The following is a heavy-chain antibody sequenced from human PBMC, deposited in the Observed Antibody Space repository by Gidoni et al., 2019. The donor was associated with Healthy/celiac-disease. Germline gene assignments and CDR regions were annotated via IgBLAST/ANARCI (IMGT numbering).Heavy chain of an antibody. D-gene: IGHD6-13*01. V-gene: IGHV3-30-3*01. CDR1: GFTFSSYA. J-gene: IGHJ4*02. CDR2: ISYDGSNK. Sequence: QVQLVESGGGVVQPGRSLRLSCAACGFTFSSYAMHWVRQAPGKGLDWVAVISYDGSNKYYADSVKGRFTISRDNSKNTLYLQMNSLRAEDTAVYYCAAETSLAAAGPFDYWGQGTLVTVSS. CDR3: AAETSLAAAGPFDY.